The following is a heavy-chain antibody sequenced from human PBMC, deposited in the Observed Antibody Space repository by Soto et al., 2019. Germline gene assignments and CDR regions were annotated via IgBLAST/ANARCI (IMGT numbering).Heavy chain of an antibody. CDR3: AKNHIAAEFMDV. J-gene: IGHJ6*02. V-gene: IGHV3-23*01. CDR1: GFTFSSYA. CDR2: ISGSGGST. D-gene: IGHD6-13*01. Sequence: EVQLLESGGGLVQPGGSLRLSCAASGFTFSSYAMSWVRQAPGKGLEWVSAISGSGGSTYYADSVKGRFTISRDNSKNTLYLQMNSLRAKDTAVYYCAKNHIAAEFMDVWGQGTTVTVSS.